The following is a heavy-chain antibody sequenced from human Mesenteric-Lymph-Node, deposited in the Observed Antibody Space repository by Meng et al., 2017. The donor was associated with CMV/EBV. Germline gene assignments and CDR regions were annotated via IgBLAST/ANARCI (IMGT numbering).Heavy chain of an antibody. V-gene: IGHV4-39*07. CDR2: IYYSGST. CDR1: GGSISSSSYY. CDR3: ARDYSPYCGGDCYGY. J-gene: IGHJ4*02. Sequence: SETLSLTCTVSGGSISSSSYYWGWIRQPPGKGLEWIGSIYYSGSTYYNPSLKSRVTISVDTSKNQFSLKLSSVTAADTAVYYCARDYSPYCGGDCYGYWGQGTLVTVSS. D-gene: IGHD2-21*01.